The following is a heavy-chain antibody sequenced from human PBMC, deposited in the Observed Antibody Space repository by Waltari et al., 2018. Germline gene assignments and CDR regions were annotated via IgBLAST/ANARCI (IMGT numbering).Heavy chain of an antibody. V-gene: IGHV4-39*07. D-gene: IGHD3-22*01. CDR1: GGSISSSSYY. CDR3: ARDQSYHYETKTFDP. Sequence: QLQLQESGPGLLKPSETLSLTCIVSGGSISSSSYYWGWIRQSPGKGLEWLVSGYYGATTYYTPSLKSRVTISVDTSKNQFSLKLSSVTAADTAVYYCARDQSYHYETKTFDPWGQGILVSVSS. CDR2: GYYGATT. J-gene: IGHJ5*02.